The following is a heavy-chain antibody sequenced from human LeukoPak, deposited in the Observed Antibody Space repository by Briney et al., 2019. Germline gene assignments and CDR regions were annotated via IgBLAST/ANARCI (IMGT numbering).Heavy chain of an antibody. Sequence: TLSLTCTVSGGSISSGGYYWSWIRQHPGKGLEWIGYIYYSGSTYYNPSLKSRVTISVDTSKNQFSLKLSSVTAADTAVHYCARGGDPYYFDYWGQGTLVTVSS. CDR3: ARGGDPYYFDY. V-gene: IGHV4-31*03. CDR1: GGSISSGGYY. J-gene: IGHJ4*02. CDR2: IYYSGST.